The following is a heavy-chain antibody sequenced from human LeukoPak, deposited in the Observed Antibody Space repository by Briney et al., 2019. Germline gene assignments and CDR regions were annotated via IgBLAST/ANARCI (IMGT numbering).Heavy chain of an antibody. V-gene: IGHV3-53*01. CDR1: GFTVSRNY. CDR2: IYSGGST. CDR3: AKQITIVRGVIIGDAFDI. Sequence: PGGSLRLSCAASGFTVSRNYMSWVRQAPGKGLEGVSVIYSGGSTYYADSVKGRFTISRDNSKNTLYLQMNSLRAEDTAVYYCAKQITIVRGVIIGDAFDIWGQGTMVTVSS. D-gene: IGHD3-10*01. J-gene: IGHJ3*02.